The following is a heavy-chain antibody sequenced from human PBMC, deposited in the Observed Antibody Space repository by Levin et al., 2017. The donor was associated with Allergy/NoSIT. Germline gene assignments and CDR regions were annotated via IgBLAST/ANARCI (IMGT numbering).Heavy chain of an antibody. J-gene: IGHJ6*03. CDR3: AREEGKKSGSRYCSGGSCYSRYYYMDV. CDR1: GFTFSDYY. Sequence: GESLKISCAASGFTFSDYYMSWIRQAPGKGLEWVSYISSSGSTIYYADSVKGRFTISRDNAKNSLYLQMNSLRAEDTAVYYCAREEGKKSGSRYCSGGSCYSRYYYMDVWGKGTTVTVSS. D-gene: IGHD2-15*01. CDR2: ISSSGSTI. V-gene: IGHV3-11*01.